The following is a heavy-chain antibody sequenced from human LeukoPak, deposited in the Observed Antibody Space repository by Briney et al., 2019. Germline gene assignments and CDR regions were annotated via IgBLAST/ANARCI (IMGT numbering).Heavy chain of an antibody. J-gene: IGHJ3*02. D-gene: IGHD3-10*01. CDR1: GYTFTSYG. CDR2: ISAYNGNT. Sequence: ASVTVSCMASGYTFTSYGISWVRQAPGQGLEWMGWISAYNGNTNYAQKFQGRVTITADESTSTAYMELSSLRSEDTAVYYCARRGFKAANAFDIWGQGTMVTVSS. CDR3: ARRGFKAANAFDI. V-gene: IGHV1-18*01.